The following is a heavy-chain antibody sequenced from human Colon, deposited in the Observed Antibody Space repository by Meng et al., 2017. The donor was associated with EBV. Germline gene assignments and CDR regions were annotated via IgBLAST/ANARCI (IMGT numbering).Heavy chain of an antibody. CDR1: GGSVSSGGYY. Sequence: VPLQVSGPGLVKPSQTLSLTCTVSGGSVSSGGYYWTWIRQHPGKGLEWFGHIYYSGSTFYNPSLKRRVIISIDTSKNQFSLNLRSVTAADTAVYYCARVSSGWDYFDYWGQGTLVTVSS. CDR2: IYYSGST. V-gene: IGHV4-31*03. J-gene: IGHJ4*02. D-gene: IGHD6-19*01. CDR3: ARVSSGWDYFDY.